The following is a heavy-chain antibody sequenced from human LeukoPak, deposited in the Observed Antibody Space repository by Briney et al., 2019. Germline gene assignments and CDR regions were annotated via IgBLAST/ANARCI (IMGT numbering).Heavy chain of an antibody. CDR1: GFPYHDFA. J-gene: IGHJ6*03. D-gene: IGHD3-16*01. V-gene: IGHV3-9*01. CDR2: ISWNSDNI. CDR3: VKSGGYYYMDA. Sequence: GGSPRLSCAASGFPYHDFAMHWVRQAPGKGMEWVAAISWNSDNIAYADSVKGRFTIYRDNDMNSLYWEMASLRVEDSALYYCVKSGGYYYMDAWGKGTPVTVSS.